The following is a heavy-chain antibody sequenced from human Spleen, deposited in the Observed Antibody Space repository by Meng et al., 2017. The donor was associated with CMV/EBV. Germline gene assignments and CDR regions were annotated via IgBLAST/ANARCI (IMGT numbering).Heavy chain of an antibody. CDR3: ARDPGGYDWVSPLDY. J-gene: IGHJ4*02. Sequence: GGSLRLSCVVSGFTFSSYTMNWVRQAPGKGQEWVAAISYEGSYKYYADSVKGRFTISRDNFKNTLYLQMNSLRAEDTAVYYCARDPGGYDWVSPLDYWGQGTLVTVSS. CDR1: GFTFSSYT. V-gene: IGHV3-30*04. D-gene: IGHD3-16*01. CDR2: ISYEGSYK.